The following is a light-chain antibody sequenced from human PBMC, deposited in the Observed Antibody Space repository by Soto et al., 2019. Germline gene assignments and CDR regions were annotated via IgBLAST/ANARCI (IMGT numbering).Light chain of an antibody. CDR3: QQRGYT. CDR1: QSVSSY. J-gene: IGKJ2*01. CDR2: DAS. Sequence: EIVLTQSPATLSLSPGERATLSCRASQSVSSYLAWYQQKPGQAPWLLIYDASNRATGIPARFSGSGSGTDFTLTISSLEPEDFAVYYCQQRGYTFGQGTKLEIK. V-gene: IGKV3-11*01.